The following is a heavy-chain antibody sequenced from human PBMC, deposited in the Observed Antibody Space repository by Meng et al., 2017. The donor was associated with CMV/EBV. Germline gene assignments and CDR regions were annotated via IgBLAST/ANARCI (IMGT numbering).Heavy chain of an antibody. CDR2: INHSGST. V-gene: IGHV4-34*01. CDR3: ARDQYYDFWSGYYGDI. D-gene: IGHD3-3*01. CDR1: GGSFSGYY. Sequence: YGGSFSGYYWSWIRQPPGKGLEWIGEINHSGSTNYNPSLKSRDTISVDTSKNQFSLKLSSVTAADTAVYYCARDQYYDFWSGYYGDIWGQGTMVTVSS. J-gene: IGHJ3*02.